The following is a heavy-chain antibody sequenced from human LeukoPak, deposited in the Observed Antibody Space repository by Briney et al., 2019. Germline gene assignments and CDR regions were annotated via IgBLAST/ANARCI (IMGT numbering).Heavy chain of an antibody. CDR2: IYTSGST. J-gene: IGHJ4*02. D-gene: IGHD2-2*01. CDR1: GGSMSSGSYY. Sequence: SETLSLTCTVSGGSMSSGSYYWSWIRQPAGKGLEWIGRIYTSGSTNYNPSLKSRATISVDTSKNQFSLKLSSVTAADTAVYYCAREECSSTSCYVFDYWGQGTLVTVSS. V-gene: IGHV4-61*02. CDR3: AREECSSTSCYVFDY.